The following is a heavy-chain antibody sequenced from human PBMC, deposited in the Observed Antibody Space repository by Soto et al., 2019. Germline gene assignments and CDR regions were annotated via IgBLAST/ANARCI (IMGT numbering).Heavy chain of an antibody. CDR2: MNPNSGNT. CDR3: ASTWRPEKLPFDY. V-gene: IGHV1-8*01. CDR1: GYTFTSYD. D-gene: IGHD1-1*01. J-gene: IGHJ4*02. Sequence: ASVKVSCKASGYTFTSYDINWVRQATGQGLEWMGWMNPNSGNTGYAQKFQGRVTMTEDTSTDTAYMELSSLRSEDTAVYYCASTWRPEKLPFDYWGQGTLVTVSS.